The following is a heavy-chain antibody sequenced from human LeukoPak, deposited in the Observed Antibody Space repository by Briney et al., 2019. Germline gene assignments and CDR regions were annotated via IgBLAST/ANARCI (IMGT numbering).Heavy chain of an antibody. D-gene: IGHD6-19*01. CDR1: GXSISNYY. Sequence: SGNLSLTWTVSGXSISNYYWSWIRQPAGKALEWIVRIYTSGRTNYNPSLKSRVTMSVDTSKNQFSLKLSSVTAADTAVYYCARLPGYSSGWDNYWYFDLWGRGTLVTVSS. CDR2: IYTSGRT. CDR3: ARLPGYSSGWDNYWYFDL. V-gene: IGHV4-4*07. J-gene: IGHJ2*01.